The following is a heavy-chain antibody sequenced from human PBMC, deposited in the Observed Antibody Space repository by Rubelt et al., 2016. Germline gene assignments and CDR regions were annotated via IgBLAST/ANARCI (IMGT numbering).Heavy chain of an antibody. Sequence: QVQLQQCGAGLLKPSETLSLTCAVYGGSFSGYYWSWIRQPPGKGLEWIGEINHSGSTYYNPSLKSRVTISVDTSKNQFSRKLGSGTAADTAVYYCARGRDGDRMGCWGQGTLVTVSS. D-gene: IGHD4-17*01. CDR3: ARGRDGDRMGC. CDR1: GGSFSGYY. CDR2: INHSGST. V-gene: IGHV4-34*01. J-gene: IGHJ4*02.